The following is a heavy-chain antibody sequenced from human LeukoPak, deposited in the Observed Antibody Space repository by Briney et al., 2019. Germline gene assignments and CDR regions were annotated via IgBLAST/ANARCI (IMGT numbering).Heavy chain of an antibody. CDR3: ATDPHYGYYFDY. CDR1: GYTLTELS. CDR2: FDPEDGET. D-gene: IGHD4-17*01. V-gene: IGHV1-24*01. Sequence: ASVKVSCKVSGYTLTELSMHWVRQAPGKGLEWMGGFDPEDGETIYAQKFQGRATMSEDTSTDTAYMELSSLRSEDTAVYYCATDPHYGYYFDYWGQGTLVTVSS. J-gene: IGHJ4*02.